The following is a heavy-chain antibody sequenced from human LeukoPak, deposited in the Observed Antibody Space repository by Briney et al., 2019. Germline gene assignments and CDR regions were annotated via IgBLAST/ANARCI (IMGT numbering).Heavy chain of an antibody. V-gene: IGHV1-46*01. J-gene: IGHJ6*03. CDR3: ARARNDRDYYMDV. D-gene: IGHD3-22*01. CDR2: INPSGGST. Sequence: ASVKVSCKPSGYTFTSYYMHWVRQAPGQRLVWMGIINPSGGSTSYAQKFQGRVTMTRDMSTSTVYMELSSLRSEDTAVYYCARARNDRDYYMDVWGKGTTVTVSS. CDR1: GYTFTSYY.